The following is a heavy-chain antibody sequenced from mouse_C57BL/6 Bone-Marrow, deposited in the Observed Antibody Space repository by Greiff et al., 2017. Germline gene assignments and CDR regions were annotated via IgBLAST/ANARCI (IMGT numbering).Heavy chain of an antibody. Sequence: VQLKESGPVLVKPGASVKMSCKASGYTFTDYYMNWVKQSHGKSLEWIGVINPYNGGTSYNQKFKGKATLTVDKSSSTAYMELNSLTSEDSAVYYCRWLLPLFDYWGQGTTLTVSS. V-gene: IGHV1-19*01. D-gene: IGHD2-3*01. J-gene: IGHJ2*01. CDR2: INPYNGGT. CDR3: RWLLPLFDY. CDR1: GYTFTDYY.